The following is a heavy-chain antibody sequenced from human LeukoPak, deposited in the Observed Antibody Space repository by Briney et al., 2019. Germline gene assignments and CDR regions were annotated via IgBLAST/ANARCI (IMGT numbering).Heavy chain of an antibody. D-gene: IGHD3-3*01. CDR2: ISSSSSTI. J-gene: IGHJ6*02. V-gene: IGHV3-48*01. CDR3: ASSDFRSGYPTNYGMDV. Sequence: PGGSLRLSCAASGFTFSSYSMNWVRQAPVKGLEWVSYISSSSSTIYYADSVKGRFTISRDNAKNSLYLQMNSLRAEDTAVYYCASSDFRSGYPTNYGMDVWGQGTTVTVSS. CDR1: GFTFSSYS.